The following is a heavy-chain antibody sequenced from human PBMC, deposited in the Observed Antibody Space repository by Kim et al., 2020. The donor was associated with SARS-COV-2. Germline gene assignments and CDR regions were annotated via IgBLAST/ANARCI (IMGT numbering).Heavy chain of an antibody. CDR1: GFSFGDYA. D-gene: IGHD1-1*01. V-gene: IGHV3-9*01. Sequence: GGSLRLSCTASGFSFGDYAMHWVRQVPGKGLEWLSAITWNSAHIGYADSVTGRFTISRENVRNSLYLQMDSLRTEDTALYYCVRGQNNNWANYYYFAMDV. J-gene: IGHJ6*01. CDR2: ITWNSAHI. CDR3: VRGQNNNWANYYYFAMDV.